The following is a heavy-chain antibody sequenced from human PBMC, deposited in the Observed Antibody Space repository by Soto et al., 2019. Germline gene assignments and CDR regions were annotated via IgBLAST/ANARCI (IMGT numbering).Heavy chain of an antibody. Sequence: PSQTLSLTCAISGDSVSSNSAAWNWMRQSPSRGLEWLGRTYYRSKWYNDYAVSVKSRITINPDTSKNQFSLQLNSVTPEDTAVYYCARGGYSYVPSPFHYWGQGTLVTVSS. CDR2: TYYRSKWYN. V-gene: IGHV6-1*01. D-gene: IGHD5-18*01. J-gene: IGHJ4*02. CDR1: GDSVSSNSAA. CDR3: ARGGYSYVPSPFHY.